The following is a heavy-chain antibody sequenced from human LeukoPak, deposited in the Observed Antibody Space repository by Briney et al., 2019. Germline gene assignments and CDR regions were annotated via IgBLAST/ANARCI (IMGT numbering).Heavy chain of an antibody. D-gene: IGHD5-24*01. J-gene: IGHJ4*02. CDR2: ITPSGGT. CDR1: GYTFTSYA. Sequence: ATVKVSCKASGYTFTSYAMHWVRQAPGQGLEWMGWITPSGGTNYPQKFQGRVAITRDTSITTAYMDLSRLTSDDTAVYYCARDRYGDGFAHFDYWGQGALVTVSS. V-gene: IGHV1-2*02. CDR3: ARDRYGDGFAHFDY.